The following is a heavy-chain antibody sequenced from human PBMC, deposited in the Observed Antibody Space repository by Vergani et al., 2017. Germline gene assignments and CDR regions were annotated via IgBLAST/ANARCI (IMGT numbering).Heavy chain of an antibody. CDR2: ISSSSSTI. J-gene: IGHJ5*02. D-gene: IGHD3-10*01. CDR3: ARDSGGT. V-gene: IGHV3-48*01. CDR1: GFTFSSYS. Sequence: EVQLVESGGGVVQPGRSLRLSCVASGFTFSSYSMNWVRQAPGKGLEWVSYISSSSSTIYYADSVKGRFTISRDNAKNSLYLQMNSLRAEDTAVYYCARDSGGTWGQGTLVTVSS.